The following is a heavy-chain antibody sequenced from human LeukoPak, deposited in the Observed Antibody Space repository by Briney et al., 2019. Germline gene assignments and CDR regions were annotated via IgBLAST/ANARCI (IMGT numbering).Heavy chain of an antibody. Sequence: SETLSLTCTVSGGSISSGDYYWGWIRQPPGKGLEWIGSISYSGSTYYNPSLKSRVTISVDMSNNQFSLKLSSVTAADTAVYYCARDSFSSSWYWFDPWGQGTLVTVSS. V-gene: IGHV4-39*07. J-gene: IGHJ5*02. CDR2: ISYSGST. CDR3: ARDSFSSSWYWFDP. D-gene: IGHD6-13*01. CDR1: GGSISSGDYY.